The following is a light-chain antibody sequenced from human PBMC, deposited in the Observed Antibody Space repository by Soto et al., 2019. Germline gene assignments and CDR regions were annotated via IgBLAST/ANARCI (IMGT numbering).Light chain of an antibody. CDR3: QQYNSYPGT. Sequence: DIPMTQSPSTLSASVGDRVTITCRASQSISSWLAWYQQKPGKAPKLLIYKASTLESGVPSRFSGSGSGTEFTLTISRLQPDDFATYYCQQYNSYPGTFGQGTRVEIK. CDR1: QSISSW. J-gene: IGKJ1*01. CDR2: KAS. V-gene: IGKV1-5*03.